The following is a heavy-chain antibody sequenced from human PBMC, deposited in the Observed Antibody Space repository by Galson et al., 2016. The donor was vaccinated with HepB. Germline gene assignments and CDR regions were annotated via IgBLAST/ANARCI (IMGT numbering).Heavy chain of an antibody. CDR3: ARGTHYGDFSDY. CDR2: FDYSGST. V-gene: IGHV4-39*01. D-gene: IGHD4-17*01. J-gene: IGHJ4*01. Sequence: SETLSLTCTVSGFSISSSSYYWGWIRQPPGKGLEWIGNFDYSGSTHYNPSLKSRVTMSADTSKNQFSLNLSTVTAAGTAVYFCARGTHYGDFSDYWGHGTPVTVSS. CDR1: GFSISSSSYY.